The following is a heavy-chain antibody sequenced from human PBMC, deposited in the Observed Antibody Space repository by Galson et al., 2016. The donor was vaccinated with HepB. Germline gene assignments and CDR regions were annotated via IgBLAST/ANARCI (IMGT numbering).Heavy chain of an antibody. CDR3: AGPVMGSYRH. V-gene: IGHV4-39*02. Sequence: SETLSLTCTVSGGSISSTNYYWGWIRQPPGKGLEWIGIIYYSGGAYYNPSLNTRVYISVKTSKNHFSLNLTSVTAADTAVYYCAGPVMGSYRHWGQGTLVSVSS. CDR1: GGSISSTNYY. J-gene: IGHJ4*02. D-gene: IGHD3-16*02. CDR2: IYYSGGA.